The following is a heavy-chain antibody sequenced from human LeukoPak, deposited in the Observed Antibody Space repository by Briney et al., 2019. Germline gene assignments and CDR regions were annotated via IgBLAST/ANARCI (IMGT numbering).Heavy chain of an antibody. J-gene: IGHJ4*02. CDR2: ISSSSSYI. Sequence: TGGSLRLSCAASGFTFSSYSMNWVRQAPGKALEWVSSISSSSSYIYYADSVKGRFTISRDNAKNSLYLQMNSLRAEDTAVYYCARDMMGIAVAGRDFDYWGQGTLVTVSS. D-gene: IGHD6-19*01. CDR3: ARDMMGIAVAGRDFDY. V-gene: IGHV3-21*01. CDR1: GFTFSSYS.